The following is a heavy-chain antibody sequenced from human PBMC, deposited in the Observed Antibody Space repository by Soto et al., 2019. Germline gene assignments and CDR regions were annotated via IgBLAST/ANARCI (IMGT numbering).Heavy chain of an antibody. CDR3: ARGGGGGADSPGMDV. J-gene: IGHJ6*02. CDR2: ISHSGST. D-gene: IGHD2-15*01. Sequence: QVQLQESGPGLVKPSGTLSLTCAVSGGSISSSNWWSWVRQPPGKGLEWIGEISHSGSTNYNPSLKSPVTISLDRSKNQFSLKLTSVTAADTAVYYCARGGGGGADSPGMDVWGPGTAVTVSS. V-gene: IGHV4-4*02. CDR1: GGSISSSNW.